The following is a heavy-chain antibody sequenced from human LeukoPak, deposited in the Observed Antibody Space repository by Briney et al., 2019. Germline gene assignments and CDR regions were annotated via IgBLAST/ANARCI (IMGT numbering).Heavy chain of an antibody. CDR1: GGTFSSYA. Sequence: SVKVSCKASGGTFSSYAISWVRQAPGQGLEWMGRIIPILGIANYAQKFQGRVTITADKSTSTAYMELSSLRSEDTAVYYCARDRLRFLEWLQPDDYWGQGTLVTASS. CDR2: IIPILGIA. CDR3: ARDRLRFLEWLQPDDY. J-gene: IGHJ4*02. D-gene: IGHD3-3*01. V-gene: IGHV1-69*04.